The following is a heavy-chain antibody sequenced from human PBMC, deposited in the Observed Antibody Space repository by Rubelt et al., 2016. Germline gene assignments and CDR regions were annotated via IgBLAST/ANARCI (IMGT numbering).Heavy chain of an antibody. D-gene: IGHD3-10*01. CDR2: FSYSGST. J-gene: IGHJ4*01. Sequence: GGSISSYYWSWIRQPPGKGLEWIGSFSYSGSTYYNPSLKSRVTISVDTSKNQFSLKLSSVTAADTAVYYCARDFPLGVTMIRGSIVWGHGTLVTVSS. CDR1: GGSISSYY. CDR3: ARDFPLGVTMIRGSIV. V-gene: IGHV4-59*01.